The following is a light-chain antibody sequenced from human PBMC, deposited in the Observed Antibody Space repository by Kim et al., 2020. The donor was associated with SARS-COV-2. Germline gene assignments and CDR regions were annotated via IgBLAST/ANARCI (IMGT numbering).Light chain of an antibody. Sequence: LSLSQGVRATLSCRASQSVGIRYLGWYQQKPGQAPMLLIYGTSTRATGIPDRFSGRGSGTDFTLIISRLEPEDFAVYYCQQYGSSFGGGTKVDIK. V-gene: IGKV3-20*01. CDR1: QSVGIRY. CDR3: QQYGSS. CDR2: GTS. J-gene: IGKJ4*01.